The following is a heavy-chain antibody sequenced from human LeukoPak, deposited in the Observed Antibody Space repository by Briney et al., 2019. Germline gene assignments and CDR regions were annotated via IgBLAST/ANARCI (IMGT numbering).Heavy chain of an antibody. CDR3: ARVGPDHKIQLWKGYFDY. V-gene: IGHV4-39*07. D-gene: IGHD5-18*01. J-gene: IGHJ4*02. CDR2: IYYSGST. Sequence: SETLSLTCTVSGGSISSSSYYWGWIRQPPGKGLEWIGSIYYSGSTYYNPSLKSRVTISVDTSKNQFSLKLSSVTAADTAVYYCARVGPDHKIQLWKGYFDYWGQGTLVTVSS. CDR1: GGSISSSSYY.